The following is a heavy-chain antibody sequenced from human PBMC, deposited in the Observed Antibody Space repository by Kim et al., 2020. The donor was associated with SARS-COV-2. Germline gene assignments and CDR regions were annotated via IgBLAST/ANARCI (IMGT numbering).Heavy chain of an antibody. CDR3: AKECRDGYNWYYYYYGMDV. Sequence: GGSLRLSCAASGFTFSSYGMHWVRQAPGKGLEWVAVISYDGSNKYYADSVKGRFTISRDNSKNTLYLQMNSLRAEDTAVYYCAKECRDGYNWYYYYYGMDVWGQGTTVTVSS. V-gene: IGHV3-30*18. J-gene: IGHJ6*02. CDR1: GFTFSSYG. D-gene: IGHD5-12*01. CDR2: ISYDGSNK.